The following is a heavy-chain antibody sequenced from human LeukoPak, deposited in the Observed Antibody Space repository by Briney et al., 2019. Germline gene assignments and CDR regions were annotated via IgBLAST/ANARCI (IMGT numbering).Heavy chain of an antibody. D-gene: IGHD2-21*02. Sequence: SETLSLTCTVSGGSISSSSYYWGWIRQPPGKGLEWIGSIYYSGSTYYNPSLKSRVTISVDTSKNQFSLKLISVTAADTAVYYCARDPEISRAYCGGDCYSGDAFDIWGQGTMVTVSS. V-gene: IGHV4-39*07. CDR3: ARDPEISRAYCGGDCYSGDAFDI. CDR1: GGSISSSSYY. J-gene: IGHJ3*02. CDR2: IYYSGST.